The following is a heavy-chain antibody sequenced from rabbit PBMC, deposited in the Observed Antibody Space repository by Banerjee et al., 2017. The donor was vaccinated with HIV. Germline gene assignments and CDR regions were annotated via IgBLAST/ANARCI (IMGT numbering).Heavy chain of an antibody. CDR1: GFSFSDRDV. V-gene: IGHV1S45*01. D-gene: IGHD8-1*01. CDR2: INTYTGKP. Sequence: QEQLVESGGGLVKPEGSLTLACKASGFSFSDRDVMCWVRQAPGKGLQWIACINTYTGKPVYATWPKGRFTISRTSSTTVTLQMTSLTAADTATYFCARDAGSGHYIDAYFDLWGPGTLVTVS. J-gene: IGHJ4*01. CDR3: ARDAGSGHYIDAYFDL.